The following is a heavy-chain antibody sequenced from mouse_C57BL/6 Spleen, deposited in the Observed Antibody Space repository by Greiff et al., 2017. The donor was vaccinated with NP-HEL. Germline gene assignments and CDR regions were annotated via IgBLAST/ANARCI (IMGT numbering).Heavy chain of an antibody. V-gene: IGHV7-3*01. CDR1: GFTFTDYY. J-gene: IGHJ3*01. CDR2: IRNKANGYTT. D-gene: IGHD2-4*01. CDR3: ARQIYYDH. Sequence: EVKLMESGGGLVQPGGSLSLSCAASGFTFTDYYMSWVRQPPGKALEWLGFIRNKANGYTTEYSASVKGRFTISRDNSQSILYLQMNALRAEDSATYYCARQIYYDHWGQGTLVTVSA.